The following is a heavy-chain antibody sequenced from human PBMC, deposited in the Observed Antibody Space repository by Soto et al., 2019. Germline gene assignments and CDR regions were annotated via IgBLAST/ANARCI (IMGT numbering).Heavy chain of an antibody. CDR1: GGSISSYY. V-gene: IGHV4-59*01. CDR2: IYYSGST. CDR3: ASNDILTGYYKFDY. D-gene: IGHD3-9*01. J-gene: IGHJ4*02. Sequence: SETLSLTCTVSGGSISSYYWSWIRQPPGKGLEWIGYIYYSGSTNYNPSLKSRVTISVDTSKNQFSLKLSSVTAADTAVYYCASNDILTGYYKFDYWGQGTLVTVSS.